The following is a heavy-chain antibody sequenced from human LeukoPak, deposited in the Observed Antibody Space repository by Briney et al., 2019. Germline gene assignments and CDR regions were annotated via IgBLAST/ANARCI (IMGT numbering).Heavy chain of an antibody. CDR2: INTDGSST. V-gene: IGHV3-74*01. Sequence: PGGSLRLSCAASGFTFSSYWMHWVRQAPGKGLVWVSRINTDGSSTSYADSVKGRFTISRDNAKNTLYLQMHSLRAEDTAVYYCARDLPSRGVLNMDVWGKGTTVTVSS. D-gene: IGHD3-10*01. J-gene: IGHJ6*03. CDR1: GFTFSSYW. CDR3: ARDLPSRGVLNMDV.